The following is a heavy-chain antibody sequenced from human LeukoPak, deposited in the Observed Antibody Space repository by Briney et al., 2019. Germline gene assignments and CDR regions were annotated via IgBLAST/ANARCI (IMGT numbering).Heavy chain of an antibody. CDR2: ISSSSSTI. Sequence: GGSLRLSCAASGFTFSSYSMNWVRQAPGKGLEWVSYISSSSSTIYYADSVKGRFTISRDNAKHSLYLQMNSLRAEDTALYYCAKDKAAAGFEYFQHWGQGTLATV. CDR3: AKDKAAAGFEYFQH. CDR1: GFTFSSYS. V-gene: IGHV3-48*04. D-gene: IGHD6-13*01. J-gene: IGHJ1*01.